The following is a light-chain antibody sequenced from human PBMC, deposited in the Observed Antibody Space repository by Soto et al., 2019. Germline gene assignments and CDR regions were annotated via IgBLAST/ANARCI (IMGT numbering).Light chain of an antibody. J-gene: IGKJ1*01. CDR2: GAS. V-gene: IGKV3-20*01. CDR1: QSVSSSY. CDR3: QQYGSSPST. Sequence: ESVLTHSQCTLSLSPGERPTLACRASQSVSSSYLAWYQQKPGQAPRIXIYGASSRATGIPDRFSGSGYGTDFTLTISRLETEDFAVYYCQQYGSSPSTFGQGTKVDIK.